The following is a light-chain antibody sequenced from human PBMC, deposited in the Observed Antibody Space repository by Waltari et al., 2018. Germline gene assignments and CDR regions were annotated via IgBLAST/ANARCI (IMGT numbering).Light chain of an antibody. CDR1: RSDVGGYNY. CDR3: TSYTSSITYV. V-gene: IGLV2-14*01. J-gene: IGLJ1*01. Sequence: QSALTQPASVSGSPGQSIPISCTGTRSDVGGYNYVSWYQQHPGKAPKLMIYEVNNRPSGVSDRFAGSKSGNTASLTISGLQAEDEADYYCTSYTSSITYVFGTGTKVTVL. CDR2: EVN.